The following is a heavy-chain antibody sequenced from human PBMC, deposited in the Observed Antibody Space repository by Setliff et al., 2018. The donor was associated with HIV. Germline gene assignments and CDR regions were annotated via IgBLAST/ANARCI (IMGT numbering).Heavy chain of an antibody. CDR2: IIPMFGTL. CDR3: ARGHSHGYGYSGSYGPFDI. D-gene: IGHD1-26*01. Sequence: GASVKVSCKASGGTFSSYAVNWVRQAPGQGLEWVGGIIPMFGTLNFAQKFQGRVTITTDESTSTAYMELNSLRSEDTAVYYCARGHSHGYGYSGSYGPFDIWGQGTMVTVSS. V-gene: IGHV1-69*05. J-gene: IGHJ3*02. CDR1: GGTFSSYA.